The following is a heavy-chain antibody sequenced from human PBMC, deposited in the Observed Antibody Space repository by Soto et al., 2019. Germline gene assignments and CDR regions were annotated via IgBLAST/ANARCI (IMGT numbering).Heavy chain of an antibody. D-gene: IGHD2-15*01. Sequence: LRLSCAASGFTFSSYSMNWVRQAPGKGLEWVSSISSSSSYIYYADSVKGRFTISRDNAKNSLYLQMNSLRAEDTAVYYCARDQMEYGVGRKGYCSGGSCYGLFDYWGQGTLVTVSS. J-gene: IGHJ4*02. V-gene: IGHV3-21*01. CDR3: ARDQMEYGVGRKGYCSGGSCYGLFDY. CDR2: ISSSSSYI. CDR1: GFTFSSYS.